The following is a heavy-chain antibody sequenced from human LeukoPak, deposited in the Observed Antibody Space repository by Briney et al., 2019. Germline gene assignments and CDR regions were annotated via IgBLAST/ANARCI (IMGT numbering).Heavy chain of an antibody. Sequence: GGSLRLSCTGSGFIFNSYGINWVRQAPGRGLEWVAYISSSTSNIFYADSVKGRFTISRDHAKDSVLLQMNSLRVEDTALYFCARDGVMAETPFYFDSWGQGALVTVSS. J-gene: IGHJ4*02. D-gene: IGHD2-21*01. CDR1: GFIFNSYG. V-gene: IGHV3-48*01. CDR2: ISSSTSNI. CDR3: ARDGVMAETPFYFDS.